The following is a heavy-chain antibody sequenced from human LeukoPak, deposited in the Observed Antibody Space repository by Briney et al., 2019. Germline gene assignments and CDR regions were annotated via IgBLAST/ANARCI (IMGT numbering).Heavy chain of an antibody. CDR1: GFTFSSYS. CDR2: LYSGGNT. V-gene: IGHV3-53*01. Sequence: PGGSLRLSCAASGFTFSSYSMNWVRQAPGKGLEWVSVLYSGGNTYYADSVKGRFTISRDNSKNTLYLQMNSLRAEDTAVYYCARGRGSNYFDYWGQGTLVTVSS. D-gene: IGHD1-26*01. CDR3: ARGRGSNYFDY. J-gene: IGHJ4*02.